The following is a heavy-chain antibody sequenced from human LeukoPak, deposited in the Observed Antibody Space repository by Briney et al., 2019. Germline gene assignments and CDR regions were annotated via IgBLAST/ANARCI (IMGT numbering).Heavy chain of an antibody. CDR2: ISGSGGST. Sequence: GGSLRLSCAASGFTFSSYAMSWVRQAPGKGLEWVSAISGSGGSTYYADSVKGRFTISRDNSKNKLYLQMNSLRAEDTAVYYCAKGPTYGDYGPVDYWGQGTLVTVSS. CDR1: GFTFSSYA. D-gene: IGHD4-17*01. V-gene: IGHV3-23*01. CDR3: AKGPTYGDYGPVDY. J-gene: IGHJ4*02.